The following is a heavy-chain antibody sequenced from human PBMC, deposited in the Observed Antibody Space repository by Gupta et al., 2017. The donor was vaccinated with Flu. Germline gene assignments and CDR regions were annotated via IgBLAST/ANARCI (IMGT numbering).Heavy chain of an antibody. CDR2: ISSSGSTI. CDR3: ARDPGGFSGTPLGYFDY. Sequence: EVQLVESGGGLVQPGGSLRLSCAASGFTFSRYEITWVRQAPGKGLEWVSYISSSGSTIYYADSVRGRVTISRDNAKNSLFLQMNSLRAEDTAVYYCARDPGGFSGTPLGYFDYWGQGTLVTVSS. CDR1: GFTFSRYE. J-gene: IGHJ4*02. D-gene: IGHD3-10*01. V-gene: IGHV3-48*03.